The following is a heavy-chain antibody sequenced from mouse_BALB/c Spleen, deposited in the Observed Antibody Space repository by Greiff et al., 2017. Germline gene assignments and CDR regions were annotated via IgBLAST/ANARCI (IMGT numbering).Heavy chain of an antibody. J-gene: IGHJ4*01. V-gene: IGHV2-9*02. CDR3: ARDQEYGSSDYAMDY. D-gene: IGHD1-1*01. CDR1: GFSLTSYG. Sequence: QVQLQQSGPGLVAPSQSLSITCTVSGFSLTSYGVHWVRQPPGKGLEWLGVIWAGGSTNYNSALMSRLSISKDNSKSQVFLKMNSLQTDDTAMYYCARDQEYGSSDYAMDYWGQGTSVTVSS. CDR2: IWAGGST.